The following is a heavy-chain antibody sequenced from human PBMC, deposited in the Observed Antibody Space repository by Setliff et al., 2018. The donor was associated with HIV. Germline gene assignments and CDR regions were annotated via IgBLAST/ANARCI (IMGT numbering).Heavy chain of an antibody. CDR2: IYYSGST. Sequence: SETLSLTCTVSGGSISSGGYYWSWIRQHQGKGLEWIGYIYYSGSTYYNPSLKSRVTISVNTSNNQFSLKLSSVTAADTAVYYCARALRRVTGSEWFDPWGQGTLVTVSS. J-gene: IGHJ5*02. V-gene: IGHV4-31*03. D-gene: IGHD2-21*02. CDR1: GGSISSGGYY. CDR3: ARALRRVTGSEWFDP.